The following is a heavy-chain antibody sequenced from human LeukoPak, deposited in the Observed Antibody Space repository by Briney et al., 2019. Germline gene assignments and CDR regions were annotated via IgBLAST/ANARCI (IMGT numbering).Heavy chain of an antibody. Sequence: ATVKVSCKASGYTFTSYGISWVRQAPGQGLEWMGWISAYNGNTNYAQKLQGRVTMTTDTSTSTAYMELRSLRSDDTAVYCCARVGGDCSSTSCYIDPWGQGTLVTVSS. V-gene: IGHV1-18*01. D-gene: IGHD2-2*03. CDR1: GYTFTSYG. J-gene: IGHJ5*02. CDR3: ARVGGDCSSTSCYIDP. CDR2: ISAYNGNT.